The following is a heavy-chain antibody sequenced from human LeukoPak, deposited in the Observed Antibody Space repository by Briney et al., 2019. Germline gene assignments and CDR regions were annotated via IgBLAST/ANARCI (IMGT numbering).Heavy chain of an antibody. V-gene: IGHV1-18*01. CDR2: ISAYNGNT. CDR3: ARGPPVMYYYYYMDV. CDR1: GYTFTSYG. Sequence: GASVKVSCKASGYTFTSYGISWVRQAPGQGLEWMGWISAYNGNTNYAQKLQGRVTMTTDTSTSTAYMELSSLRSEDTAVYYCARGPPVMYYYYYMDVWGKGTTVTVSS. J-gene: IGHJ6*03. D-gene: IGHD2-21*01.